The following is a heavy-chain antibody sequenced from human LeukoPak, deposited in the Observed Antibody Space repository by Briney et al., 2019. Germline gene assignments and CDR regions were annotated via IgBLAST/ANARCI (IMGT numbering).Heavy chain of an antibody. J-gene: IGHJ4*02. V-gene: IGHV3-30*04. CDR1: GLNFDNFA. Sequence: GGSLRLSGVVSGLNFDNFAMHWVRQPLGKGLKWVAVISHDGRTKYYADSMKGRITISRDNSKNTLFLQMNNLRSEDTAVYFCARPSPPGDGYNPPDHWGQGTLVTVSS. D-gene: IGHD5-24*01. CDR3: ARPSPPGDGYNPPDH. CDR2: ISHDGRTK.